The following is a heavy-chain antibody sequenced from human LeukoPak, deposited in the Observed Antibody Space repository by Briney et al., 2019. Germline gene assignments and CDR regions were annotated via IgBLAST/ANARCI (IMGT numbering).Heavy chain of an antibody. Sequence: ASETLSLTCAGYGGSFSGYYWSWIRQPPGKGLEWIGELNHSGSTNDNPSLKSRITISVDTSKNQFSLKLSSVTAADTAVYYCARRGRRHIVGATACFDYWGQGTLVTVSS. CDR2: LNHSGST. D-gene: IGHD1-26*01. CDR1: GGSFSGYY. J-gene: IGHJ4*02. CDR3: ARRGRRHIVGATACFDY. V-gene: IGHV4-34*01.